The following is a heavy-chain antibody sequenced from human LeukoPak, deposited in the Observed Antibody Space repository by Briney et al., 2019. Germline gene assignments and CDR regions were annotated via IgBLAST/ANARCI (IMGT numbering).Heavy chain of an antibody. Sequence: PSETLSLTCTVSGGSTSSYYWSWVRQPPGKGLEWIGCIYYSGSTNYNPSLKNRVTISVDTSKNQFSLKLSSVTAADTAVYYCARDLATAATADRAFDIWGPGTMVTVSS. J-gene: IGHJ3*02. D-gene: IGHD6-13*01. V-gene: IGHV4-59*01. CDR1: GGSTSSYY. CDR3: ARDLATAATADRAFDI. CDR2: IYYSGST.